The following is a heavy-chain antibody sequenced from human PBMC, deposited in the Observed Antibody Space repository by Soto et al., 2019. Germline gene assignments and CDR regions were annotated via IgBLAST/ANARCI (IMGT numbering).Heavy chain of an antibody. V-gene: IGHV3-23*01. J-gene: IGHJ6*02. CDR2: ISGSGGST. CDR3: AKVSAGNYYYGMDV. D-gene: IGHD6-13*01. CDR1: GFTFSSYA. Sequence: EVQLLESGGGLVQPGGSLRLSCAASGFTFSSYAMSWVRQAPGKGLEWVSAISGSGGSTYYADSVKGRFTISRDNSKNTLYLQMNSLRAKDTAVYYCAKVSAGNYYYGMDVWGQGTTVTVSS.